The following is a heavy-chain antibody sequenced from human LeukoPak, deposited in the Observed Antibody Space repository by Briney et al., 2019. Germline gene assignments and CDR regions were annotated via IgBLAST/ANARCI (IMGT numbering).Heavy chain of an antibody. D-gene: IGHD3-22*01. J-gene: IGHJ3*02. CDR1: GFTFSSYA. Sequence: PSGGSLRLSCAASGFTFSSYAMHWVRQAPGKGLEWVAVISYDGSNKYYADSVKGRFTISRDNSKNTLYLQMNSLRAEDTAVYYCARPSITMIVAIDDAFDIWGQGTMVTVSS. CDR2: ISYDGSNK. V-gene: IGHV3-30-3*01. CDR3: ARPSITMIVAIDDAFDI.